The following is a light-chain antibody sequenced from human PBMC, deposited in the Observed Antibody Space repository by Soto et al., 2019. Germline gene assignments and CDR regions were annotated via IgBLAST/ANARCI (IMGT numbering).Light chain of an antibody. CDR2: DVS. Sequence: QSALTQRASVSGSPGQSITISCTGTSSDVGAYNSVAWYQHNPGKAPKLMIYDVSNRPSGVSSRFSGSKSANTASLSISGLQADAGADYYCSSYTSSSTLVFGAGTKLTVL. CDR3: SSYTSSSTLV. V-gene: IGLV2-14*01. CDR1: SSDVGAYNS. J-gene: IGLJ1*01.